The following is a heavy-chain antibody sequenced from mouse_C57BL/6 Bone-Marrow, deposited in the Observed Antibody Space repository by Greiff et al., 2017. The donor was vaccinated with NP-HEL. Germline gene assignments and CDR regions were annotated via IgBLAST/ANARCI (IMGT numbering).Heavy chain of an antibody. J-gene: IGHJ3*01. V-gene: IGHV5-17*01. CDR2: ISSGSSTI. D-gene: IGHD2-4*01. CDR1: GFTFSDYG. CDR3: ARGGLRGLAY. Sequence: EVNLVESGGGLVKPGGSLKLSCAASGFTFSDYGMHWVRQAPEKGLEWVAYISSGSSTIYYAGTVKGRFTISRDNAKNTLFLQMTSLRAEDTAMYYCARGGLRGLAYWGQGTLVTVSA.